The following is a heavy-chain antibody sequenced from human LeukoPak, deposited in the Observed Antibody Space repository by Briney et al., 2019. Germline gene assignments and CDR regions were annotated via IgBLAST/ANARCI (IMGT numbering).Heavy chain of an antibody. J-gene: IGHJ4*02. CDR3: ARERDRYQLLHITFDY. CDR2: ISASNGNT. Sequence: ASVKVSCKASGYTLTGYAISWVRHAPGQGLEWMGWISASNGNTKYAQKFQGRVTMTTDTSTNTAYMELRSLRSDDTAVYYCARERDRYQLLHITFDYWGQGTLVTVSS. D-gene: IGHD2-2*01. CDR1: GYTLTGYA. V-gene: IGHV1-18*01.